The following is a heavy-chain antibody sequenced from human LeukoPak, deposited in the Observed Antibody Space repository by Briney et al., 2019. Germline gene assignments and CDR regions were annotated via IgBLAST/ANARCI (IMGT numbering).Heavy chain of an antibody. CDR3: AREFYYDSSGYHYYGMDV. V-gene: IGHV3-33*01. CDR1: GFTFSSYG. Sequence: GRSLRLSCAASGFTFSSYGMHWVGQAPGKGLEWVEVIWYDGSNKYYADSVKGRFTISRDNSKNTLYLQMNSLRAEDTAVYYCAREFYYDSSGYHYYGMDVWGQGTTVTVSS. J-gene: IGHJ6*02. CDR2: IWYDGSNK. D-gene: IGHD3-22*01.